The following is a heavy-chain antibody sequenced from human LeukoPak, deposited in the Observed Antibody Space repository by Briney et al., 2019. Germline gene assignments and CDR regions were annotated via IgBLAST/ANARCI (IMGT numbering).Heavy chain of an antibody. Sequence: SETLSLTCTVSGGSISSSIYYWGWIRQPPGKGLEWIGSIYYSGSTYYNPSLKSRVTISVDTSKNQFSLKLSSVTAADTAVYYCASPAPTYYDFWSGDWYFDLWGRGTLVTVSS. J-gene: IGHJ2*01. CDR1: GGSISSSIYY. D-gene: IGHD3-3*01. V-gene: IGHV4-39*01. CDR3: ASPAPTYYDFWSGDWYFDL. CDR2: IYYSGST.